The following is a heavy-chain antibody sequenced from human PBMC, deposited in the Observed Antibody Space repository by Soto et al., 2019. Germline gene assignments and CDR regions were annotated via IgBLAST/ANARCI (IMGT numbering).Heavy chain of an antibody. CDR2: IIPIFGTA. CDR3: ATSSEGVVVAAKFDY. D-gene: IGHD2-15*01. J-gene: IGHJ4*02. Sequence: QVQLVQSGAEVKKPGSSVKVSCKASGGTFSNYVISWVRQAPGQGLEWMGGIIPIFGTANYAQKFQGRVTINADKSTSTAYMELSSVRSEDTAVYYCATSSEGVVVAAKFDYWGQGTLVTVSS. V-gene: IGHV1-69*14. CDR1: GGTFSNYV.